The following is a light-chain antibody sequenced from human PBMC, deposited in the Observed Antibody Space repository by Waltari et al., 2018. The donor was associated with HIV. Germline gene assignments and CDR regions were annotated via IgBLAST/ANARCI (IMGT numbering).Light chain of an antibody. Sequence: SYELTQPPSVSVSPGQTASITCSGDRLGDEYVSWYQQKPGQSPVLVIYQDTKRPSGIPERVSGSDAGNTVTLTISGTQAMDEADYYCQAWDSNTAVFGGGTKLTVL. CDR2: QDT. J-gene: IGLJ2*01. V-gene: IGLV3-1*01. CDR3: QAWDSNTAV. CDR1: RLGDEY.